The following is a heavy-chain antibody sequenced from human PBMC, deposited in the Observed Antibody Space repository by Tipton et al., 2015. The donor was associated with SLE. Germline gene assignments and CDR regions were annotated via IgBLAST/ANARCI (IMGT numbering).Heavy chain of an antibody. Sequence: TLSLTCTVSGDSISSSGYYWGWIRQPPGKGLEWIGSFYQSGSTFYKASLKSRLTISVDTSENEFSLKLTSVTAADTAVYYCARHGLFGPEARPLEYWGQGTLVTVSS. CDR3: ARHGLFGPEARPLEY. V-gene: IGHV4-39*01. D-gene: IGHD1-14*01. J-gene: IGHJ4*02. CDR2: FYQSGST. CDR1: GDSISSSGYY.